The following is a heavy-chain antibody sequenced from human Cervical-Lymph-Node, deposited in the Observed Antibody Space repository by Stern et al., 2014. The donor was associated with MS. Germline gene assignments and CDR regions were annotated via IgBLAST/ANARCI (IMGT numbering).Heavy chain of an antibody. CDR1: GYTLSEIS. D-gene: IGHD2-21*02. CDR3: ATHRGRVTYYYGMDV. V-gene: IGHV1-24*01. J-gene: IGHJ6*02. CDR2: FDPEHGET. Sequence: QVQLVESGAEVKKPGASVKVSCKVSGYTLSEISMHWVRPAPGKGLEGMGGFDPEHGETRYAQKFHGRVTMAEDRSTDTAYMELSSLRSEDTAVYYCATHRGRVTYYYGMDVWGQGTTVTVSS.